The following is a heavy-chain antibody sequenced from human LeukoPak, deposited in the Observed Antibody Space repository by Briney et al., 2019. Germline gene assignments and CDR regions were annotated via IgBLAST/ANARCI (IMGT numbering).Heavy chain of an antibody. D-gene: IGHD2-21*02. CDR3: TAEEIAYCGGDCYLEYFQH. CDR1: GFTFSNAW. V-gene: IGHV3-15*01. CDR2: IKSKTDGGTT. J-gene: IGHJ1*01. Sequence: GGSLRLSCAASGFTFSNAWMSWVRQAPGKGLEWVGRIKSKTDGGTTDYAAPVKGRFTISRDDSKNTLYLQMNSLKTEDTAVYYCTAEEIAYCGGDCYLEYFQHWGQGTLVTVSS.